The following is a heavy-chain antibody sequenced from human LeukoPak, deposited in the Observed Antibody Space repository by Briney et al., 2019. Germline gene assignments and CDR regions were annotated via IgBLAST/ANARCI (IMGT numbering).Heavy chain of an antibody. D-gene: IGHD6-13*01. CDR2: ISGSGGST. J-gene: IGHJ4*02. Sequence: GGSLRLSCAASGFTFSSYAMSWVRQAPGKGLEWVSAISGSGGSTYYADSVKGLFTISRDNSKNTLYLQMNSLRAEDTAVYYCAKALTLHPIEDHSSRLIDFDYWGQGTLVTVSS. CDR3: AKALTLHPIEDHSSRLIDFDY. V-gene: IGHV3-23*01. CDR1: GFTFSSYA.